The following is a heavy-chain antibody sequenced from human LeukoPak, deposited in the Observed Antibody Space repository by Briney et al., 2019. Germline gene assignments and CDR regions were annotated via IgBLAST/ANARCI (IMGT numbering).Heavy chain of an antibody. D-gene: IGHD7-27*01. Sequence: ASVKVSCKASGYTFTGYYIHWVRQAPGQGLEWMGWISPNSGGTDYAQRFQGRVTMTRDTSISTAYMELSSLRSDDTAVCYCAIQPWGSGNNWYFDLWGRGTLVTVSS. CDR3: AIQPWGSGNNWYFDL. J-gene: IGHJ2*01. CDR1: GYTFTGYY. CDR2: ISPNSGGT. V-gene: IGHV1-2*02.